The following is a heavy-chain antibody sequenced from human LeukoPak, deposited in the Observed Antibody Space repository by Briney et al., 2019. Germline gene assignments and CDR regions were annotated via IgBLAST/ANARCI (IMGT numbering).Heavy chain of an antibody. J-gene: IGHJ6*03. CDR3: AKGGTGLRYYYSMDV. CDR1: GFTFNNCA. V-gene: IGHV3-23*01. Sequence: GGSLRLSCAASGFTFNNCAMTWVRQPPGKGLEWVSAISGSGGGTYYADSVKGRFTISRDNSQSTLYLQMSSLRAEDTAVYYCAKGGTGLRYYYSMDVWGKGTTVTVSS. D-gene: IGHD1-1*01. CDR2: ISGSGGGT.